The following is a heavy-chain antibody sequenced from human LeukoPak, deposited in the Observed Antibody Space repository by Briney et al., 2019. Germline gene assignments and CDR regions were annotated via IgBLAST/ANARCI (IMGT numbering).Heavy chain of an antibody. D-gene: IGHD3-22*01. V-gene: IGHV3-11*04. J-gene: IGHJ4*01. CDR2: ISSSGDIS. CDR1: AFKFSDYY. CDR3: VSDRSSGLYHYDSSGFLF. Sequence: PGGSLRLSCAASAFKFSDYYMNWIRQAPRKGLEWVSSISSSGDISYYTDSVKGRFSISRDNAKNSLFLQMHGLRAEDTAVYFCVSDRSSGLYHYDSSGFLFWGRGTLVTVSS.